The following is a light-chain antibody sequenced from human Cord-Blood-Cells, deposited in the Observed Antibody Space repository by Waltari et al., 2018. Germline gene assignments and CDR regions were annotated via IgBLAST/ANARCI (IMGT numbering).Light chain of an antibody. V-gene: IGLV2-23*01. J-gene: IGLJ3*02. CDR2: EGS. CDR1: SSAVGSYNL. CDR3: CSYAGSSTWV. Sequence: QSALTQPASVSGSPGQSLTISCTVTSSAVGSYNLVSWYQQHPGKAPNLMIYEGSKRPSGVSNRFSGSKSGNTASLTISGLQAEDEADYYCCSYAGSSTWVFGGGTKLTV.